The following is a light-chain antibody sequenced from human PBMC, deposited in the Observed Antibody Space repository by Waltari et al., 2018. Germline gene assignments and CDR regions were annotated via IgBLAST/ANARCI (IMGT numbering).Light chain of an antibody. J-gene: IGKJ2*03. CDR1: QTVSRSY. Sequence: EIVLTQSPGTLSLSLGERATLSCRASQTVSRSYLAWYQQKPGQAPRLLIYGASSRATGIPDRFSGSGSGADFTLSISRLEPEDFAVYYCQQYGSSPPSYSFGQGTKLEIK. CDR3: QQYGSSPPSYS. V-gene: IGKV3-20*01. CDR2: GAS.